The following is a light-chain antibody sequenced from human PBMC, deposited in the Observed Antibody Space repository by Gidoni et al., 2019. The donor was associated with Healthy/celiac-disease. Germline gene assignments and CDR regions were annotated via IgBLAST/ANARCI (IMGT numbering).Light chain of an antibody. J-gene: IGKJ5*01. Sequence: DIQMTQSPSSLSASVGDRVTITCRASQSISSYLNWYQQKPGKAPKLLIYAASSLQSGVPSRFSGSGSWTDFTLTISSLQPEDFATYYCQQSYSTLITFGQGTRLEIK. V-gene: IGKV1-39*01. CDR2: AAS. CDR1: QSISSY. CDR3: QQSYSTLIT.